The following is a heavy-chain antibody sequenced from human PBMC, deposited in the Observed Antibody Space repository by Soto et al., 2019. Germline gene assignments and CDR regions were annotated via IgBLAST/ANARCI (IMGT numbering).Heavy chain of an antibody. Sequence: QVQLVESGGGVVQPGRSLRLSCAASGFTFSSYGMHWVRQAPGKGLEWVAVISYDGSNKYYADSVKGRFTISRDNSKNTLYLQMNSLRAEDTAVYYCAKDPGFGELLDWFDPWGQGTLVTVSS. CDR2: ISYDGSNK. V-gene: IGHV3-30*18. J-gene: IGHJ5*02. D-gene: IGHD3-10*01. CDR1: GFTFSSYG. CDR3: AKDPGFGELLDWFDP.